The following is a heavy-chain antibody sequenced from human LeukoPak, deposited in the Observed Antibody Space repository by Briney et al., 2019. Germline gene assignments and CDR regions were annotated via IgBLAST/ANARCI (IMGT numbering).Heavy chain of an antibody. Sequence: ASVKVSCKASGYTFTSYHTHWVRQAPGQGLEWMGIINPSAGSTTYAQKLKGRVNMTRDTATSTVYMELSSLTSDDTAVYYCAMGVGSSAFDIWGQGTMVTVSS. D-gene: IGHD1-26*01. V-gene: IGHV1-46*04. J-gene: IGHJ3*02. CDR3: AMGVGSSAFDI. CDR1: GYTFTSYH. CDR2: INPSAGST.